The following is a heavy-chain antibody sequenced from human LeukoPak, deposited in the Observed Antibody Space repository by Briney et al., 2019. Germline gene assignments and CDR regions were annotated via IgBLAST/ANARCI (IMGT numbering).Heavy chain of an antibody. D-gene: IGHD6-6*01. CDR3: ARGEVAARPYY. Sequence: PSETLSLTCAVYGGSFSGYYWSWIRQPPGKGLEWIGEINHSGSTNYNPSLKSRVTISVDTSKNQFSLKLSSVTAADTAVYYCARGEVAARPYYWGQGTLVTVSS. V-gene: IGHV4-34*01. CDR2: INHSGST. J-gene: IGHJ4*02. CDR1: GGSFSGYY.